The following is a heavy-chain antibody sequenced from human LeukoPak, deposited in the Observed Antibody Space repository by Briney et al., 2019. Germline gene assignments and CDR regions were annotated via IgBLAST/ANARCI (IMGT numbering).Heavy chain of an antibody. J-gene: IGHJ4*02. CDR2: IYYSGST. Sequence: PSQTLSLTCTVSGGSISSGDYYWSWIRQPPGTGLEWIGYIYYSGSTYYNPSLKSRVTISVDTSKNQFSLKLSSVTAADTAVYYCARVRRYGFWSGYVDYWGQGTLVTVSS. V-gene: IGHV4-30-4*08. CDR3: ARVRRYGFWSGYVDY. CDR1: GGSISSGDYY. D-gene: IGHD3-3*01.